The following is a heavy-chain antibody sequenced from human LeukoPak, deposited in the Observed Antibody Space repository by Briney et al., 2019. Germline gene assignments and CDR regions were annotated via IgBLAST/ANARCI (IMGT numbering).Heavy chain of an antibody. J-gene: IGHJ4*02. CDR2: ISGSGGST. CDR1: GFTFSSYA. V-gene: IGHV3-23*01. CDR3: AKAGSGSYYNYGFDY. D-gene: IGHD3-10*01. Sequence: GGSLRLSCAASGFTFSSYAMSWVRPAPGKRLEWVSAISGSGGSTYYADPVKGRFTISRDNSKNTLYLQMNSLRAEDTAVYYCAKAGSGSYYNYGFDYWGQGTLVTVSS.